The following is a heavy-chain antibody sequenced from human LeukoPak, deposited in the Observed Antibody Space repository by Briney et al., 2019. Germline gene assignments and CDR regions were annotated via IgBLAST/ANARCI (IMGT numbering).Heavy chain of an antibody. J-gene: IGHJ3*02. CDR3: ARDYDPYAFDI. Sequence: SETLSLTCAVSGGSISSSNWWSWVRQPPGKGLEWIGEIYHSGSTNYNPSLKSRVTISVDTSKNQFSLKLSSVTAADTVVYYCARDYDPYAFDIWGQGTMVTVSS. CDR2: IYHSGST. D-gene: IGHD3-3*01. V-gene: IGHV4-4*02. CDR1: GGSISSSNW.